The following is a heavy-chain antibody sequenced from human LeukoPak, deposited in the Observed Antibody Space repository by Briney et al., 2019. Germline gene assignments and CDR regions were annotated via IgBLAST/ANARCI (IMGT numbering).Heavy chain of an antibody. V-gene: IGHV3-23*01. CDR1: GFTFSSYA. D-gene: IGHD2-2*01. J-gene: IGHJ6*02. Sequence: PGGSLRLSCAASGFTFSSYAMSWVRQAPGKGLEWVLAISGSGGSTYYADSVKGRFTISRDNSKNTLYLQMNSLRAEDTAVYYCAKGVRVCSSTSCLPLKYYYYGMDVWGQGTTVTVSS. CDR3: AKGVRVCSSTSCLPLKYYYYGMDV. CDR2: ISGSGGST.